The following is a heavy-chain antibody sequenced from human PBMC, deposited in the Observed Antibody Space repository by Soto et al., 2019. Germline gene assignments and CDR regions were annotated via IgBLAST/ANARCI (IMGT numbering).Heavy chain of an antibody. CDR3: AHSYGDSFDY. CDR1: GFSLSTSGVG. Sequence: QITLKESGPTLVKPTQTLTLTCTFSGFSLSTSGVGVGWIRQPPGKALEWLAVIYWDDDKRYSPSLKSRLTITKDTSKNQVVLIMTNMDPVDTATYFCAHSYGDSFDYWGQGTLVTVSS. J-gene: IGHJ4*02. CDR2: IYWDDDK. V-gene: IGHV2-5*02. D-gene: IGHD4-17*01.